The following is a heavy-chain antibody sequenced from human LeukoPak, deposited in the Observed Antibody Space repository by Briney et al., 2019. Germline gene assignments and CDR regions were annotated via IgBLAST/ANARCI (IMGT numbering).Heavy chain of an antibody. CDR1: GFTFSSYE. CDR2: ISSSGSTI. D-gene: IGHD2-2*01. V-gene: IGHV3-48*03. Sequence: GGSLRLSCAASGFTFSSYEMNWVRQAPGKGLEGVSDISSSGSTIYYADSVKGRFTISRDNAKNSLYLQMNSLRAEDTAVYYCAGLSIVVVDYYGMDVWGKGTTVTVSS. CDR3: AGLSIVVVDYYGMDV. J-gene: IGHJ6*04.